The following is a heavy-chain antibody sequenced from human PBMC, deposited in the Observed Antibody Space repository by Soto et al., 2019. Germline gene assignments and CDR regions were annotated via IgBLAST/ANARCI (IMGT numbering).Heavy chain of an antibody. D-gene: IGHD2-2*01. CDR2: IYPGDSDT. Sequence: EVQLVQSGAEVKKPGESLKISCKGSGYSFTSYWIGWVRQMPGKGLEWMGIIYPGDSDTRYSPSFQGQVTISADKSISTAYLQWSSLKASDTAMYYCARRSPYCRTTSCSLDYWGQGTLVTVSS. CDR3: ARRSPYCRTTSCSLDY. J-gene: IGHJ4*02. CDR1: GYSFTSYW. V-gene: IGHV5-51*03.